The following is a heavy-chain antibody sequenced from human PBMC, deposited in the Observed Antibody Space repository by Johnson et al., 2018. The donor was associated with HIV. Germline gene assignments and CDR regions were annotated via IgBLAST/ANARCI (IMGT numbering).Heavy chain of an antibody. D-gene: IGHD2-21*02. V-gene: IGHV3-66*01. CDR1: GFTVSSNY. J-gene: IGHJ3*02. Sequence: VQLVESGGGLVQPGGSLRLSCAASGFTVSSNYMSWVRQAPGKGLEWVSVIYSGGSTYYADSVKGRFTISRDNSKNTLYLQMNSLRAEDTAVYYCASGAFAYCGGDFYSDAFDIWGQGTMVTVSS. CDR2: IYSGGST. CDR3: ASGAFAYCGGDFYSDAFDI.